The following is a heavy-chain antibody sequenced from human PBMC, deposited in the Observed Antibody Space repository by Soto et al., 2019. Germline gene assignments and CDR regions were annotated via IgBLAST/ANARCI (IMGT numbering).Heavy chain of an antibody. CDR3: ARSASEYAYAEVDP. CDR2: VIPIFGTA. CDR1: GGTFSSYA. Sequence: ASVKVSCKASGGTFSSYAISWVRQAPGQGLEWMGGVIPIFGTANYAQKFQGRVTITADESTSTAYMELSSLRSEDTAVYYCARSASEYAYAEVDPWGQGTLVTVSS. V-gene: IGHV1-69*13. D-gene: IGHD2-2*01. J-gene: IGHJ5*02.